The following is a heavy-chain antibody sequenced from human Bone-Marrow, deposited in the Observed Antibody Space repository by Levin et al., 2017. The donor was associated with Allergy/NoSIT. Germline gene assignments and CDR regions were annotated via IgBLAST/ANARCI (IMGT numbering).Heavy chain of an antibody. V-gene: IGHV3-23*01. J-gene: IGHJ4*02. CDR2: ISDSGSST. D-gene: IGHD3-10*01. Sequence: GGSLRLSCAASGFTFTSYAMSWVRQAPGKGLEWVSIISDSGSSTYYADSVKGRFTISRGNSQNTLYLQMSSLRAEDTAVYYCAKVPYGSTFYGFDYWGQGTLVTVSS. CDR1: GFTFTSYA. CDR3: AKVPYGSTFYGFDY.